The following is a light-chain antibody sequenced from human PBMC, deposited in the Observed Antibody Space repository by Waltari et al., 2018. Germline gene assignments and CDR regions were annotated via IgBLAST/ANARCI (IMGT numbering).Light chain of an antibody. CDR3: QQYNSWPPLT. Sequence: EIVMTQSPATLSVSPGERATLSCRASQSVSSNIAWYQQKPGQAPRLLIYAATTRVTDIPARFSGSGSGTEFTLSINSLQSEDFAVYYCQQYNSWPPLTFGGGTKVEIK. J-gene: IGKJ4*01. CDR1: QSVSSN. CDR2: AAT. V-gene: IGKV3-15*01.